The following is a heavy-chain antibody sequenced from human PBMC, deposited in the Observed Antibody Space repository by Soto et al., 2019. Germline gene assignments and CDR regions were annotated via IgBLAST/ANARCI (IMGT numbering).Heavy chain of an antibody. D-gene: IGHD6-13*01. Sequence: QVQLVESGGGVVQPGRSLRLSCAASGFTFRSYGMHWVRQAPGKGLEWVAVIWYDGSNKYYADSVKGRFTISRDNSKNTLYLQMNSLRAEDTAVYYCARDTAARAAGGDAFDIWGQGTMVTVSS. V-gene: IGHV3-33*01. CDR2: IWYDGSNK. J-gene: IGHJ3*02. CDR1: GFTFRSYG. CDR3: ARDTAARAAGGDAFDI.